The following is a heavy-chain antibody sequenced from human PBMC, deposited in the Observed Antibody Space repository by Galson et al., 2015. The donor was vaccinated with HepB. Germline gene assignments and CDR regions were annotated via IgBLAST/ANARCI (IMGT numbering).Heavy chain of an antibody. D-gene: IGHD3-3*01. CDR3: ARVEEHPRITIFGVVEYWFDP. V-gene: IGHV4-59*01. Sequence: LSLTCTVSGGSINKDYWSWIRQAPGKGLEWIGNIYYRGGTNYNPSLKRRVTISVDTSKNQFSLKMSSVTAAETAVYYCARVEEHPRITIFGVVEYWFDPWGQGTQVSVSS. J-gene: IGHJ5*02. CDR1: GGSINKDY. CDR2: IYYRGGT.